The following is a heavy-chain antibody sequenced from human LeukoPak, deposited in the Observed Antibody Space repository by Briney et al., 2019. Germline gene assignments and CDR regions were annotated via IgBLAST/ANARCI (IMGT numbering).Heavy chain of an antibody. CDR2: IIPIFGTA. J-gene: IGHJ4*02. CDR3: ARHSSRGHYYDFDS. CDR1: GGTFSSYA. V-gene: IGHV1-69*13. Sequence: ASVKVSCKASGGTFSSYAISWVRQAPGQGLEWMGGIIPIFGTANYAQKFQGRVTITADESTNTAYMELTSLTSEDTAVYFCARHSSRGHYYDFDSWGQGTLVTVSS. D-gene: IGHD3-22*01.